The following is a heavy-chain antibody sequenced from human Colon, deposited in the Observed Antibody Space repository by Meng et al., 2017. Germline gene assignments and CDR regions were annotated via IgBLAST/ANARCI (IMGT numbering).Heavy chain of an antibody. Sequence: HVALTVWGAGLLKPAEALSPTCASYGGSVSGYYWRWIRRPPGKGLEWIGEINHSGSTNYTPSLKSRVTISVDTSKNQFSLKLSSVTAADTAVYYCARIRPRLGGKTFDPWGQGTLVTVSS. CDR3: ARIRPRLGGKTFDP. V-gene: IGHV4-34*01. D-gene: IGHD3-16*01. J-gene: IGHJ5*02. CDR2: INHSGST. CDR1: GGSVSGYY.